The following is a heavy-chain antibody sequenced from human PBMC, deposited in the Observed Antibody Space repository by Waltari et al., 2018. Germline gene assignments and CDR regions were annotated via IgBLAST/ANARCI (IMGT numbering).Heavy chain of an antibody. Sequence: VQLVESGGGLVQPGGSLRLSCVASEFSFSTSWWSWVRQAPGKGLEWVAIIKTDGSAQDEVNSGKGRFAISRDNAKRSLYLQMNSLRVEDTAVYYCARDPGWGALDYWGQGTLVTVSS. CDR2: IKTDGSAQ. V-gene: IGHV3-7*01. J-gene: IGHJ4*02. CDR3: ARDPGWGALDY. D-gene: IGHD6-19*01. CDR1: EFSFSTSW.